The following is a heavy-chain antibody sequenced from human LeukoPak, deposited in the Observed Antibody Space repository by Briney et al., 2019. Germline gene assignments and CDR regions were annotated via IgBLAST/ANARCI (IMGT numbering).Heavy chain of an antibody. CDR1: GGSISSSSYY. J-gene: IGHJ5*02. V-gene: IGHV4-39*01. CDR2: IYYSGST. Sequence: LETLSLTCTVSGGSISSSSYYWGWIRQPPGKGLEWIGSIYYSGSTYYNPSLKSRVTISVDTSKNQFSLKPSSVTAADTAVYYCARLHGRSSPQSWFDPWGQGTLVTVSS. D-gene: IGHD2-2*01. CDR3: ARLHGRSSPQSWFDP.